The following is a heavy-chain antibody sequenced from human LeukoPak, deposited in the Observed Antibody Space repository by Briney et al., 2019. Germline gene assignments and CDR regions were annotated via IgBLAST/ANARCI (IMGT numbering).Heavy chain of an antibody. V-gene: IGHV4-34*01. D-gene: IGHD3-3*01. CDR2: INHSGST. CDR1: GGSFSGYY. J-gene: IGHJ5*02. CDR3: ARTGPNWSGYYMAGWFDP. Sequence: PSETLSLTCAVYGGSFSGYYWSWIRQPPGKGLEWIGEINHSGSTNYNPSLKSRVTISVDTSKNQFSLKLSSVTAADTAVYYCARTGPNWSGYYMAGWFDPWGQGTLVTVSS.